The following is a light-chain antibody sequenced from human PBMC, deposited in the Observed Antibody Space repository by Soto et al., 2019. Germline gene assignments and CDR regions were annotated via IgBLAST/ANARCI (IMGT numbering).Light chain of an antibody. Sequence: EMVLTQSPATLSLSPGESATLSCRASQNVGHNFAWYQQKSGQPPRRLIHTASSRATGIPARFSGSESRTDFTHPISSLELEDIAVYYYQERSRWPRATFGGGTRVEIK. CDR2: TAS. V-gene: IGKV3-11*01. CDR1: QNVGHN. CDR3: QERSRWPRAT. J-gene: IGKJ4*01.